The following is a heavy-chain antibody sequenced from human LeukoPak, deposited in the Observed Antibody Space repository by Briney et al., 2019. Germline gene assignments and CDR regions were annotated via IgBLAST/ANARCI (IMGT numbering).Heavy chain of an antibody. Sequence: PGGSLRLSCAASGFTFSSYAMSWVRQAPGKGLEWVSAISGSGDSTYYADSVKGRFTVSRDNFKNKLYLQMNSLRAEDTAVYYCAKDPSGSYFPNWFDPWGQGTLVTVSS. CDR1: GFTFSSYA. D-gene: IGHD1-26*01. V-gene: IGHV3-23*01. CDR2: ISGSGDST. CDR3: AKDPSGSYFPNWFDP. J-gene: IGHJ5*02.